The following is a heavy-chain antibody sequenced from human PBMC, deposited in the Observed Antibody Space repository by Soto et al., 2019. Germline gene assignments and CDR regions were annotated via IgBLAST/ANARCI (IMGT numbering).Heavy chain of an antibody. CDR2: IIPIFGTA. CDR1: GGTFSSYA. J-gene: IGHJ6*02. Sequence: GASVKVSCKASGGTFSSYAISWVRQAPGQGLECMGGIIPIFGTANYAQKFQGRVTITADESTSTAYMELSSLRSEDTAVYYCARRNYYGSGSYKYYYYGMDVWGQGTTVTVSS. V-gene: IGHV1-69*13. D-gene: IGHD3-10*01. CDR3: ARRNYYGSGSYKYYYYGMDV.